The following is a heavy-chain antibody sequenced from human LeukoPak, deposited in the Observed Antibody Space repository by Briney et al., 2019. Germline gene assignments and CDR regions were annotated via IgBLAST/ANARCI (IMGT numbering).Heavy chain of an antibody. J-gene: IGHJ6*03. V-gene: IGHV1-2*02. CDR1: GYTFTGCY. Sequence: ASVKVSCKASGYTFTGCYMHWVRQAPGQGLEWMGWINPNSGGTNYAQKFQGRVTMTRDTSISTAYMELRSLRSDDTAVYYCARVGRYYYYYMDVWGKGTTVTISS. CDR2: INPNSGGT. CDR3: ARVGRYYYYYMDV.